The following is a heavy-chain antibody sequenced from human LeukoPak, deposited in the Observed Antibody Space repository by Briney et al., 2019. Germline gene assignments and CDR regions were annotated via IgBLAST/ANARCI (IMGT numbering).Heavy chain of an antibody. D-gene: IGHD1-26*01. CDR1: GYTFTGYY. CDR3: ARDRSSGSYTFDY. V-gene: IGHV1-2*02. J-gene: IGHJ4*02. CDR2: INPNSGGT. Sequence: GASVKVSCKASGYTFTGYYMHWVRQAPGQGLELMGWINPNSGGTNYAQKFQGRVTMTRDTSISTAYMELSRLRSDDTAVYYCARDRSSGSYTFDYWGQGTLVTVSS.